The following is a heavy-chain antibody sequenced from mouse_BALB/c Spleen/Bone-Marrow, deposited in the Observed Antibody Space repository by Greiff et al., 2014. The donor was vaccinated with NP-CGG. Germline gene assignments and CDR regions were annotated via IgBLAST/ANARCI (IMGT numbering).Heavy chain of an antibody. CDR1: GFNIKDTY. J-gene: IGHJ4*01. D-gene: IGHD4-1*01. CDR3: ARWEYYAMDY. CDR2: IDPANGNT. V-gene: IGHV14-3*02. Sequence: VQLQQSGAELVKPGASVKLSCTASGFNIKDTYMHWVKQRPEQGLEWIGRIDPANGNTKYDPKFQGKATITADTSSNTAYLQLSSLTSEDTAVFYCARWEYYAMDYWGQGTSVAVSS.